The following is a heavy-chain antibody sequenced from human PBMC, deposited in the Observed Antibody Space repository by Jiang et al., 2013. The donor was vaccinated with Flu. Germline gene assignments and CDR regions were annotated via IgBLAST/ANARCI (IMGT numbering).Heavy chain of an antibody. D-gene: IGHD3-22*01. J-gene: IGHJ4*02. Sequence: HSGAEVKKPGASVKVSCKSSGYTFLSYGITWVRQAPGQGLEWVGWISGYNGNANYAQNLQGRVTMTTDTTTSTAYMELRSLRSDDTAMYYCARERHHYDSSVICVGAPSDGTTWGQGTLVTVSS. CDR2: ISGYNGNA. CDR1: GYTFLSYG. V-gene: IGHV1-18*04. CDR3: ARERHHYDSSVICVGAPSDGTT.